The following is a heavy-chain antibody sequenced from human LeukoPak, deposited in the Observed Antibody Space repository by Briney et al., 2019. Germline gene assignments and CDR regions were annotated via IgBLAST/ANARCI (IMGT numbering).Heavy chain of an antibody. CDR3: ARDITAMVNNWFDP. V-gene: IGHV4-38-2*02. J-gene: IGHJ5*02. Sequence: PSETLSLTCTVSGYSISSGYYWGWIRQPPGKGLEWIGSIYHSGSTYYNPSLKSRVTISVDTSKNQFSLKLSSVTAADTAVYYCARDITAMVNNWFDPWGQGTLVTVSS. CDR1: GYSISSGYY. D-gene: IGHD5-18*01. CDR2: IYHSGST.